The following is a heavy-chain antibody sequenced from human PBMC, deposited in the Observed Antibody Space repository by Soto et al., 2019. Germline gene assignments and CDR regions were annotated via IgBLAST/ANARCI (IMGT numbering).Heavy chain of an antibody. J-gene: IGHJ4*02. CDR1: GGSFTGYY. Sequence: QVQLQQWGAGLLKPSETLSLTCAVYGGSFTGYYWSWIRQPPGKGLEWIGEISHGGSPNYTPSPKSRVTISFDPSKNQCSLKLTSVTAADTAVYSCARGLQYCTSTSCYAASLPFDCWGPGTLVTVSS. V-gene: IGHV4-34*01. CDR3: ARGLQYCTSTSCYAASLPFDC. D-gene: IGHD2-2*01. CDR2: ISHGGSP.